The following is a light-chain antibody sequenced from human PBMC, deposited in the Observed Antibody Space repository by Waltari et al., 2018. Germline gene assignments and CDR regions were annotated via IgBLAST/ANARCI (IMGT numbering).Light chain of an antibody. CDR3: SSYTSSSTWV. V-gene: IGLV2-14*03. Sequence: QSALTQPASVSGSPGQSITISCTGTSSDVGGYNYFSWYQQHPGKAPRLMIYDVSNRPSGCAMRVSGSKSGNTASLTSSGLQAEDEADYYCSSYTSSSTWVFGGGTKLTVL. CDR1: SSDVGGYNY. CDR2: DVS. J-gene: IGLJ3*02.